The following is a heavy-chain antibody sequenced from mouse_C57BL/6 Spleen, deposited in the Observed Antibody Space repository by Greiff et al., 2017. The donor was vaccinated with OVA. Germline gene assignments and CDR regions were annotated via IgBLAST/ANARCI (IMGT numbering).Heavy chain of an antibody. Sequence: EVQLQQSGPELVKPGASVKISCKASGYSFTDYNMNWVKQSNGKSLEWIGVINPNYGTTSYNQKFTGKATLTVDPSSSTAYMQLNSLPSEDCAVEYCARWEMVTTDVFDDWGQGTTLTVSS. CDR1: GYSFTDYN. J-gene: IGHJ2*01. V-gene: IGHV1-39*01. CDR2: INPNYGTT. CDR3: ARWEMVTTDVFDD. D-gene: IGHD2-2*01.